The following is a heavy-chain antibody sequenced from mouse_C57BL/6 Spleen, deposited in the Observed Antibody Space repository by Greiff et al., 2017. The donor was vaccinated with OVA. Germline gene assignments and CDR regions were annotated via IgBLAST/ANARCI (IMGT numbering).Heavy chain of an antibody. J-gene: IGHJ3*01. CDR2: INPSSGYT. CDR3: TREGYDGYDGFAY. Sequence: QVQLQQSGAELAKPGASVKLSCKASGYTFPSYWMHWVTQRPGQGLEWLGYINPSSGYTKYNPKFKDKATLTADKSSSTAYMQLSSLTYEDSAVYYCTREGYDGYDGFAYWGQGTLVTVSA. CDR1: GYTFPSYW. V-gene: IGHV1-7*01. D-gene: IGHD2-3*01.